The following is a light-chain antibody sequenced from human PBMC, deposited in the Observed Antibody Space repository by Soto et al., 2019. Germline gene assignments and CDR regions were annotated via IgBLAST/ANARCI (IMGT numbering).Light chain of an antibody. V-gene: IGKV3-15*01. CDR2: GAS. Sequence: EIVLTQSPGTLSLSPGEGATLSCRASQSISSNFLAWYQHQPGQAPRLLIYGASTRATGIPARFSGSGSGTEFTLTISSLQSEDFAVYYCQQYNNWPRTFGQGTKVDIK. J-gene: IGKJ1*01. CDR3: QQYNNWPRT. CDR1: QSISSNF.